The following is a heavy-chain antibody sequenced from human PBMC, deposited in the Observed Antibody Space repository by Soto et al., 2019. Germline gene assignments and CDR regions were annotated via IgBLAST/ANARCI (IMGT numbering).Heavy chain of an antibody. CDR1: GFTFSSYA. V-gene: IGHV3-23*01. Sequence: GGSLRLSCAASGFTFSSYAMSWVRQAPGKGLEWVSAISGSGGSTYYADSVKGRFTISRDNSKNTLYLQMNSLRAEDTAVYYCAKATSGYYDFWSKDGMDVWGQGTTVTVSS. D-gene: IGHD3-3*01. CDR2: ISGSGGST. J-gene: IGHJ6*02. CDR3: AKATSGYYDFWSKDGMDV.